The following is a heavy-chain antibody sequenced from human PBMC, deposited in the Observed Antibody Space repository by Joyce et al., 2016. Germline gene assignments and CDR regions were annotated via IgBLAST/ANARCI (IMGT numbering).Heavy chain of an antibody. D-gene: IGHD2/OR15-2a*01. V-gene: IGHV3-23*01. CDR1: ELTFSSYA. CDR2: MSGSGGST. CDR3: AKLLYAQYYYGMDV. J-gene: IGHJ6*02. Sequence: EVQVLESGGGLVQPGGSLRLSCADSELTFSSYAMTWVRQAPGKGLGWVSAMSGSGGSTHYADSVKGRFTISRDNSKNTLYLQMNSLRAEDTAIYYCAKLLYAQYYYGMDVWGQGTTVTVSS.